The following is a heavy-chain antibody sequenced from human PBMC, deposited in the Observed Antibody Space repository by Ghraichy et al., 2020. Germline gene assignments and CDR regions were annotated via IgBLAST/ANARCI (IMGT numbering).Heavy chain of an antibody. J-gene: IGHJ4*02. V-gene: IGHV4-34*01. D-gene: IGHD3-22*01. CDR1: GGSFSGYY. CDR3: ARAFSITMIVAYFDY. Sequence: SETLSLTCAVYGGSFSGYYWSWIRQPPGKGLEWIGEINHSGSTNYNPSLKSRVTISVDTSKNQFSLKLSSVTAADTAVYYCARAFSITMIVAYFDYWGQGTLVTVSS. CDR2: INHSGST.